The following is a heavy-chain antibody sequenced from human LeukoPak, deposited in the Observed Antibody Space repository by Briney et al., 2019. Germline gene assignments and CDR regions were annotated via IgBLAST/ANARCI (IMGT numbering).Heavy chain of an antibody. D-gene: IGHD5-18*01. CDR1: GVSVNSSLYY. V-gene: IGHV4-61*03. Sequence: SSETLSLTCAVSGVSVNSSLYYWSWIRQPPGKGLEWIAYIYYSGTTYYNPSLKSRVTISLDTSQNHFSLKLRSVTAADTALYYCARDFQGTAMVTSPTTYYYSYYVMDVWGQGTTVIVSS. CDR3: ARDFQGTAMVTSPTTYYYSYYVMDV. CDR2: IYYSGTT. J-gene: IGHJ6*02.